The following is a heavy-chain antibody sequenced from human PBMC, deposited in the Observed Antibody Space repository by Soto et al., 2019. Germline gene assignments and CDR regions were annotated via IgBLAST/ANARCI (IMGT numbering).Heavy chain of an antibody. CDR1: GFFFSSYD. Sequence: WGSLRLSCAASGFFFSSYDMSWFRQAPGKGLEWVSTILVDGRTFYVDSVKGRFTISRDSSQNTVYLQMNSLTVGDTALYYCAKATATGGGAFDICGQGTMVTVSS. CDR2: ILVDGRT. CDR3: AKATATGGGAFDI. V-gene: IGHV3-23*01. D-gene: IGHD2-8*02. J-gene: IGHJ3*02.